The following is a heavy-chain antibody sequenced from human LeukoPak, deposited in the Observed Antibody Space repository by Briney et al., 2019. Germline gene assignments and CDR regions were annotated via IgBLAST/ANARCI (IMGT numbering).Heavy chain of an antibody. D-gene: IGHD1-26*01. Sequence: PSETLSLTCTVSGGSISPHYWSWIRQPPGKGLEWIGYIYYSGSNNQNPSLKSRVAISVDTSKNQFSLKLTSVTAADTAVYYCARGLRGTYYFDYWGQGTLVTVSS. CDR1: GGSISPHY. CDR2: IYYSGSN. J-gene: IGHJ4*02. CDR3: ARGLRGTYYFDY. V-gene: IGHV4-59*11.